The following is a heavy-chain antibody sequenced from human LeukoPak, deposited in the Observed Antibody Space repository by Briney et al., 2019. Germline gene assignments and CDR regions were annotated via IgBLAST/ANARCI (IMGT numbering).Heavy chain of an antibody. CDR3: ASRSGRNYRGMDD. CDR2: AYYSGTT. J-gene: IGHJ6*04. CDR1: GGSISSYY. Sequence: SETLSLTCTVSGGSISSYYWNWIRQTPGKGLEWIGYAYYSGTTNYNPSLKSRVTISVDTSKNQFSLKLTSVTAADTAVYYCASRSGRNYRGMDDWGEGTTVTVSS. V-gene: IGHV4-59*12. D-gene: IGHD1-7*01.